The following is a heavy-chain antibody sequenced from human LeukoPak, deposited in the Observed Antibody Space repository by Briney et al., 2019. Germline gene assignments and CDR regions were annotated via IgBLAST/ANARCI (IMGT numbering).Heavy chain of an antibody. V-gene: IGHV4-39*07. D-gene: IGHD5-18*01. CDR3: ARETAMVTGYFDY. CDR1: GGSISSSSYY. CDR2: MYNIGST. Sequence: SETLSLTCSVSGGSISSSSYYWGWIRQPPGKGLEWIGSMYNIGSTYYNPSLKSRVTISGDTSKNQFSLKLSSVTAADTAVYYCARETAMVTGYFDYWGQGTLVTVSS. J-gene: IGHJ4*02.